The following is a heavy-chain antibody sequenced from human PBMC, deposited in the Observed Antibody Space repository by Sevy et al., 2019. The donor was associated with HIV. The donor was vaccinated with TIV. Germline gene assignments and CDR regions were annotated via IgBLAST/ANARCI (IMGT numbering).Heavy chain of an antibody. J-gene: IGHJ5*02. Sequence: GGSLRLSCAASGFTFSSYAMSWVRQAPGKGPEWVSAISGSGGSTYYADSVKGRFTISRDNSKNTLYLQMNSLRAEDTAVYYCANMPSYDFWSGYLSNWFDPWGQGTLVTVSS. D-gene: IGHD3-3*01. CDR3: ANMPSYDFWSGYLSNWFDP. V-gene: IGHV3-23*01. CDR2: ISGSGGST. CDR1: GFTFSSYA.